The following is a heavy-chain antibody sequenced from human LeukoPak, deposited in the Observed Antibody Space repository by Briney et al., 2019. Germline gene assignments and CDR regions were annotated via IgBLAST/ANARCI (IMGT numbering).Heavy chain of an antibody. V-gene: IGHV1-18*01. CDR3: ARDREYSSSHYYYGMDV. Sequence: ASVKVSCKASGYTFTSYGISWVRQAPGQGLEWMGWIRAYKGNTNYAQKLQGRVTMTTDTSTSTAYMELRSLRSDDTAVYYCARDREYSSSHYYYGMDVWGQGTTVTVSS. CDR2: IRAYKGNT. J-gene: IGHJ6*02. D-gene: IGHD6-6*01. CDR1: GYTFTSYG.